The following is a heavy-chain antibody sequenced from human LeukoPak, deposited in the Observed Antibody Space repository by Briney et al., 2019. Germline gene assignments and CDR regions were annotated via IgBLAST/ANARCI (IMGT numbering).Heavy chain of an antibody. CDR3: ARDIKRSRARWENLGFDP. V-gene: IGHV1-18*01. J-gene: IGHJ5*02. Sequence: ASVKVSCKASGYTFTTYGLSWVRQAPGQGLEWMGWISAYNGNTNYVQKLLQGRVTMTTDTSTSTAYMELRSLRSDDTAMYYCARDIKRSRARWENLGFDPWGQGTLVTVSS. D-gene: IGHD1-14*01. CDR2: ISAYNGNT. CDR1: GYTFTTYG.